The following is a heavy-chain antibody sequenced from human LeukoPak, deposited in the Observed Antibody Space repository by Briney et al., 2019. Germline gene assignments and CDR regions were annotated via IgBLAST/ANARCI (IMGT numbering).Heavy chain of an antibody. J-gene: IGHJ4*02. CDR1: GFTFSAYD. Sequence: GGSLRLSCAACGFTFSAYDMHWARQGTRQGLAWVSGIGPAGDTYYADSVKGRFTISRDNSKNTLYLQMNSLRAEDTAVYYCARVSILVGESDYWGQGTLVTVSS. CDR2: IGPAGDT. V-gene: IGHV3-13*01. D-gene: IGHD3-16*01. CDR3: ARVSILVGESDY.